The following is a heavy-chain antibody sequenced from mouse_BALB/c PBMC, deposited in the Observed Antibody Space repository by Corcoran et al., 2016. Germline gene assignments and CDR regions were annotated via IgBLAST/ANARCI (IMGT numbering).Heavy chain of an antibody. CDR3: AWFAY. CDR1: GYTITDYN. J-gene: IGHJ3*01. Sequence: EVQLQQSGPELVQSGTSEKISCKASGYTITDYNMHCVKQSHGKSLEWIGYIYPFNGGTDYNQKFKSKATMTVDKSSSTEYMELRNLTSEDSAVFYYAWFAYWGQGTLVTVSA. CDR2: IYPFNGGT. V-gene: IGHV1S29*02.